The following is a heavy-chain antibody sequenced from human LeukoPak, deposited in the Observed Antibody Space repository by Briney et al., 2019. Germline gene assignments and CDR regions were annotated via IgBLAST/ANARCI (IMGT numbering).Heavy chain of an antibody. CDR1: GFTFSSYS. J-gene: IGHJ4*02. CDR2: ISSSYI. Sequence: GGSLRLSCAASGFTFSSYSMNWVRQAPGKGLEWVSSISSSYICYADSVKGRFTISRDNAKNSLYLQMNSLRAEDTAVYYCARVTEAPYYFDYWGQGTLVTVSS. CDR3: ARVTEAPYYFDY. V-gene: IGHV3-21*01.